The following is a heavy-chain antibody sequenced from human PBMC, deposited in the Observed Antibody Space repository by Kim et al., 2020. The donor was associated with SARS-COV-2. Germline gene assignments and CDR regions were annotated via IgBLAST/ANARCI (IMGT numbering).Heavy chain of an antibody. D-gene: IGHD3-16*01. V-gene: IGHV3-73*01. J-gene: IGHJ6*02. Sequence: GGSLRLSCAASGFTFSGSAMHWVRQASGKGLEWVGRIRSKANSYATAYAASVKGRFTISRDDSKNTAYLQMNSLKTEDTAVYYCTRHGSLGGGHKYYYGMDVWGQGTTVTVSS. CDR2: IRSKANSYAT. CDR1: GFTFSGSA. CDR3: TRHGSLGGGHKYYYGMDV.